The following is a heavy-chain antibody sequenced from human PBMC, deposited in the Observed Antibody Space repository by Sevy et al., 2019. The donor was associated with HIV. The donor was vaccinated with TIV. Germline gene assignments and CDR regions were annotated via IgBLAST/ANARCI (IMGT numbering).Heavy chain of an antibody. V-gene: IGHV1-18*01. Sequence: ASVKVSCKDSGYTFTVYGISWVRQAPGQGLEWMGWISGYNGNRNYAQKFQDRVTMTTDTSTSTAYMELRSLRSDDTAVYYCARESGAVGATGYGFDIWGQGTMVTVSS. CDR2: ISGYNGNR. CDR3: ARESGAVGATGYGFDI. J-gene: IGHJ3*02. CDR1: GYTFTVYG. D-gene: IGHD1-26*01.